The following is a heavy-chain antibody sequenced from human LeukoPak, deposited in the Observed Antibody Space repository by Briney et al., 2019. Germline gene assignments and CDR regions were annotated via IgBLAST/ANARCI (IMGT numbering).Heavy chain of an antibody. CDR3: ARRGTAHYWYFDL. CDR2: IYWDDNK. CDR1: GFALSTSAVG. Sequence: SGPTLANPTQTLTLTCTFSGFALSTSAVGVGWIRQPPAKALEWLPLIYWDDNKPYSPSLKSRLTITKDTSTNQVALTMTNMDPVDTATSFCARRGTAHYWYFDLWGRGTLVTVSS. D-gene: IGHD2-21*02. V-gene: IGHV2-5*02. J-gene: IGHJ2*01.